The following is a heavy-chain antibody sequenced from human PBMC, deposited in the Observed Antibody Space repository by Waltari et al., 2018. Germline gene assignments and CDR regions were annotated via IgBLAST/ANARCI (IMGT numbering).Heavy chain of an antibody. Sequence: QVQLVQSGAEVTKPGSSVKVSCKASGGTFSSYAISWVRQAPGQGPEWMGGIIPILGIANYAQKFQGRVTITADESTSTAYMELSSLRSEDTAVYYCARVHRAVATGWFDPWGQGTLVTVSS. V-gene: IGHV1-69*04. D-gene: IGHD6-19*01. CDR1: GGTFSSYA. CDR2: IIPILGIA. CDR3: ARVHRAVATGWFDP. J-gene: IGHJ5*02.